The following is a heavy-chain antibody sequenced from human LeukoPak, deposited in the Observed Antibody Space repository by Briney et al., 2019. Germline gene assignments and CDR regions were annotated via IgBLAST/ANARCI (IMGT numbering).Heavy chain of an antibody. CDR2: INHSGST. Sequence: SETLSLTCAVYGGSFSGYYWSWIRQPPGKGLEWIGEINHSGSTNYNPSLKSRVTISVDTSKNQFSLKLSSVTAADTAVYYCARENSSGWYWYYYYYIDVWGKGTTVTVSS. CDR1: GGSFSGYY. V-gene: IGHV4-34*01. D-gene: IGHD6-19*01. CDR3: ARENSSGWYWYYYYYIDV. J-gene: IGHJ6*03.